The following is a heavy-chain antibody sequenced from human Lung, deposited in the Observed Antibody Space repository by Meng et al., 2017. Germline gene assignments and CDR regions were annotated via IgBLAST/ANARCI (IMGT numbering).Heavy chain of an antibody. V-gene: IGHV3-74*01. CDR2: INRDGTKP. CDR1: GFTFTDHW. CDR3: TNDRLNH. Sequence: EVKLVEAGVALVPAGGSLGLSCAASGFTFTDHWMHWVRQGPGKGLVWVSRINRDGTKPTYADSVKGRFTISRDNAKNTLYLQMNNLRAEDTAFYYCTNDRLNHWGQGALVTVSS. D-gene: IGHD1-1*01. J-gene: IGHJ1*01.